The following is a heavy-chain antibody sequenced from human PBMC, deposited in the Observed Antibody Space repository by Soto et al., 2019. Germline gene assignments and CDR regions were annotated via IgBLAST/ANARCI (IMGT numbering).Heavy chain of an antibody. J-gene: IGHJ4*02. CDR1: GFTFSDYY. CDR3: ANSPRVGYGSGSPPDY. CDR2: ISSSGSTI. D-gene: IGHD3-10*01. V-gene: IGHV3-11*01. Sequence: GGSLRLSCAASGFTFSDYYMSWIRQAPGKGLEWVSYISSSGSTIYYADSVKGRFTISRDNAKNSLYLQMNSLRAEDTAVYYCANSPRVGYGSGSPPDYWGQGTLVTVSS.